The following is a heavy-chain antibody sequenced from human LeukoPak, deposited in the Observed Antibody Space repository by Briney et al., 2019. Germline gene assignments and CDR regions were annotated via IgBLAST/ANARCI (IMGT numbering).Heavy chain of an antibody. CDR3: ARVERGGYVDY. CDR1: GYTFTGYY. V-gene: IGHV1-8*02. CDR2: MNPNSGNT. Sequence: ASVKVSCKASGYTFTGYYMHWVRQATGQGLEWTGWMNPNSGNTGYAQKFQGRVTMTRNTSISTAYMELSSLRSEDTAVYYCARVERGGYVDYWGQGTLVTVSS. J-gene: IGHJ4*02. D-gene: IGHD2-15*01.